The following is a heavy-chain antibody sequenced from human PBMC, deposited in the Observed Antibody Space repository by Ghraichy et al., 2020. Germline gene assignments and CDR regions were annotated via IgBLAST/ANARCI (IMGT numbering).Heavy chain of an antibody. CDR1: GGTFSSYT. CDR3: ARDLAYDSSGYYGPGVYFDY. Sequence: SVKVSCKASGGTFSSYTISWVRQAPGQGLEWMGRIIPILGIANYAQKFQGRVTITADKSTSTAYMELSSLRSEDTAVYYCARDLAYDSSGYYGPGVYFDYWGQGTLVTVSS. V-gene: IGHV1-69*04. D-gene: IGHD3-22*01. CDR2: IIPILGIA. J-gene: IGHJ4*02.